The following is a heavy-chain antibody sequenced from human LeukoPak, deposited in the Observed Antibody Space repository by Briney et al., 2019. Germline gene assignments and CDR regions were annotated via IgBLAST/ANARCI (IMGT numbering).Heavy chain of an antibody. D-gene: IGHD2-21*02. Sequence: GGSLRLSCAASGFTFSSYEMNWVRQAPGKGLEWVSYISGSGRTIYDADSVRGRFSISRDNAKSSLYLQMNSLRAEDTAVYYCARFCGGDCYYYFDYWGQGTLVTVSS. V-gene: IGHV3-48*03. CDR1: GFTFSSYE. CDR2: ISGSGRTI. J-gene: IGHJ4*02. CDR3: ARFCGGDCYYYFDY.